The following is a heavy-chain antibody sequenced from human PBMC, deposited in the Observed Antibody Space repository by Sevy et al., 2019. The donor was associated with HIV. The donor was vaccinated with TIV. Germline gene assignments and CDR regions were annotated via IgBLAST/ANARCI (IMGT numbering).Heavy chain of an antibody. D-gene: IGHD6-6*01. V-gene: IGHV3-23*01. CDR3: AKCLAALPGYYYGVDV. J-gene: IGHJ6*02. Sequence: GGSLRLSCAASGFTLSSYGMSWVRQAPGKGLESVSVISDIGNTYYADAVKGRFTMSRDNSKNTLYLQMNSLRAEDTAVYYCAKCLAALPGYYYGVDVWGQGPTVTVSS. CDR1: GFTLSSYG. CDR2: ISDIGNT.